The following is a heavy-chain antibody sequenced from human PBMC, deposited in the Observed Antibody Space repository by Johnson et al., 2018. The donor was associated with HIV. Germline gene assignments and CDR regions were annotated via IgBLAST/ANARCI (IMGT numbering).Heavy chain of an antibody. J-gene: IGHJ3*02. Sequence: VQLVESGGGLVQPGGSLRLSCAASGFTVSSNYMSWVRQAPGKGLEWVSYISRGGSSASVIYYADSVKGRLTISRENAKNSVYLQMNSLRAEDTAVYYCARGGYLDAFAIWCQGTMVTVSS. CDR1: GFTVSSNY. V-gene: IGHV3-11*04. D-gene: IGHD6-13*01. CDR2: ISRGGSSASVI. CDR3: ARGGYLDAFAI.